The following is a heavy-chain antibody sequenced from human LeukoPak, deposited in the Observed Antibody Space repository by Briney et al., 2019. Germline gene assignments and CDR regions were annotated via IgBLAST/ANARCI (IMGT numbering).Heavy chain of an antibody. V-gene: IGHV3-30*18. J-gene: IGHJ4*02. Sequence: GGSLRLSCVVSGFTFSSYGMHWVRQAPGKGLEWVAVISFDGRNKYYADSVEGRFTISRDNSKNTLFLQMNSLGAEDTAVYYCAKDGNTVTIFDHWGQGTLVTVSS. CDR2: ISFDGRNK. D-gene: IGHD4-17*01. CDR3: AKDGNTVTIFDH. CDR1: GFTFSSYG.